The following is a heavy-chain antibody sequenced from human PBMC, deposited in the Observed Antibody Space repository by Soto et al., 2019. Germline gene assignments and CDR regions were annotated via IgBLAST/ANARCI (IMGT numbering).Heavy chain of an antibody. CDR3: AISVWDYGDYEIDY. Sequence: EVQLVESGGGLVQPGGSLRLSCAASGFTVSSNYMSWVRQAPGKGLEWVSVIYSGGSTYYADSVKGRFTISRDNSKNTLYLQMKSLRAEDTAVYYCAISVWDYGDYEIDYWGQGTLVTVSS. CDR1: GFTVSSNY. D-gene: IGHD4-17*01. V-gene: IGHV3-66*01. CDR2: IYSGGST. J-gene: IGHJ4*02.